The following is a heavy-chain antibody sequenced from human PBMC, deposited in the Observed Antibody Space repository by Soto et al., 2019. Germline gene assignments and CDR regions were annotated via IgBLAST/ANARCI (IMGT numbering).Heavy chain of an antibody. CDR2: ISYDGSNK. CDR3: AKIVREPRAHV. D-gene: IGHD1-26*01. CDR1: GFTISSHG. J-gene: IGHJ4*02. Sequence: LRLPYTASGFTISSHGSHRIRQAPGKGLEWVAVISYDGSNKYYADSVKGRFTISRDNSKNTLYLQMNSLRAEDMAVYYCAKIVREPRAHVWGQGTLVTGSS. V-gene: IGHV3-30*18.